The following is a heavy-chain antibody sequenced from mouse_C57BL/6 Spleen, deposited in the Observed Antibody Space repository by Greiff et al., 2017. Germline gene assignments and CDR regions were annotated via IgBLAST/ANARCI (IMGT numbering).Heavy chain of an antibody. CDR2: INPSSGYT. CDR1: GYTFTSYW. V-gene: IGHV1-7*01. CDR3: ARESYGNYVPWFAY. Sequence: QVQLKQSGAELAKPGASVKLSCKASGYTFTSYWMHWVKQRPGQGLEWIGYINPSSGYTKYNQKFKDKATLTADKSSSTAYMQLSSLTYEDFAVYYCARESYGNYVPWFAYWGQGTLVTVSA. J-gene: IGHJ3*01. D-gene: IGHD2-1*01.